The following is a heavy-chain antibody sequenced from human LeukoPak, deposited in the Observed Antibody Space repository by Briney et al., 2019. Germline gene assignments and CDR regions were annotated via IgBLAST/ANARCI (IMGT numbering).Heavy chain of an antibody. V-gene: IGHV4-39*07. CDR2: IYYSGST. CDR1: GGSISSSSYY. D-gene: IGHD5-24*01. Sequence: SETLFLTCTVSGGSISSSSYYWGWIRQPPGKGLEWIGSIYYSGSTYYNPSLKSRVTISVDTSKNQFSLKLSSVTAADTAVYYCASIERWLQFNRGGVDYWGQGTLVTVSS. J-gene: IGHJ4*02. CDR3: ASIERWLQFNRGGVDY.